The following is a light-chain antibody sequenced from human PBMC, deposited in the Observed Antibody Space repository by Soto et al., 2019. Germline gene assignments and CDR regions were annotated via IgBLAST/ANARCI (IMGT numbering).Light chain of an antibody. Sequence: ILMTQSPATLSVSPGERATLSCRASQSVSNNLAWYQQKPGQAPRLLIYDASTRATGIPDRFSGSGSGTDFTLTISRLEPEDFAVYYCQHFGSSPPIFTFGPGTKVDIK. J-gene: IGKJ3*01. V-gene: IGKV3-20*01. CDR3: QHFGSSPPIFT. CDR2: DAS. CDR1: QSVSNN.